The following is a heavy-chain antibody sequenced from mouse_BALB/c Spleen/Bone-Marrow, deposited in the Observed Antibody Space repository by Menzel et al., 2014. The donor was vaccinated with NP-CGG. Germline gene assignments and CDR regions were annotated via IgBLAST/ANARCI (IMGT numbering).Heavy chain of an antibody. CDR2: IYPGDGET. CDR1: GYPFSSCW. V-gene: IGHV1-80*01. D-gene: IGHD2-10*02. J-gene: IGHJ2*01. CDR3: ARKYGDY. Sequence: QVQLQQSGAELVRPGSSVKISCKASGYPFSSCWMSWVKQRPGQGLEWIGQIYPGDGETNYNGKFKGNATLTADKSSSTAYMQLISLTSEDSAVYSCARKYGDYWGQGTTLTVSS.